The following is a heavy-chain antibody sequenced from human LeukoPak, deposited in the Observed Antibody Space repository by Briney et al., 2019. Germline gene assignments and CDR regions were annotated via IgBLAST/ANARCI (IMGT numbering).Heavy chain of an antibody. D-gene: IGHD6-19*01. CDR1: GFTFSSYA. Sequence: PGGSLRLSCAASGFTFSSYAMSWVRQAPGKGLEWVSAISGSGGSTYYADSVKGRFTISRDNSKNTLYLQMNSLRAEDTAVYYCAKEGFSSWLTHIARYFNLWGRGTLVTVSS. CDR3: AKEGFSSWLTHIARYFNL. CDR2: ISGSGGST. V-gene: IGHV3-23*01. J-gene: IGHJ2*01.